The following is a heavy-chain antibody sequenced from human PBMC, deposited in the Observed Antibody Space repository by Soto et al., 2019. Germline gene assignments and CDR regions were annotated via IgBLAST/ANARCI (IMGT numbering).Heavy chain of an antibody. CDR3: ARESVDIVATTRVSGGMDV. CDR2: INPSGGST. CDR1: GYTFTSYY. J-gene: IGHJ6*02. Sequence: QVQLVQSGAEVKKPGASVKVSCKASGYTFTSYYMHWVRQAPGQGLEWMGIINPSGGSTSYAQKVQGRVTMNRDTSTSTVYVELSSLRSEDTAVYYCARESVDIVATTRVSGGMDVWGQGTTVTVSS. D-gene: IGHD5-12*01. V-gene: IGHV1-46*01.